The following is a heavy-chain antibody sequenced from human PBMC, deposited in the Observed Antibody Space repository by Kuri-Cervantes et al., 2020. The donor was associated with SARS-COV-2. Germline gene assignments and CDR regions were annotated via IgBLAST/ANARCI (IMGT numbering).Heavy chain of an antibody. J-gene: IGHJ4*02. D-gene: IGHD3-22*01. CDR3: ARTYYHDRSGYFDYYFDY. CDR2: ISYDGSNK. V-gene: IGHV3-30-3*01. Sequence: GGSLRLSCAASGFTFSSYAMHWVRQAPGKGLEWVAVISYDGSNKYYADSVKGRFTISRDNSKNTLYLQMNSLRAEDTAVYYCARTYYHDRSGYFDYYFDYWGQGTLVTVSS. CDR1: GFTFSSYA.